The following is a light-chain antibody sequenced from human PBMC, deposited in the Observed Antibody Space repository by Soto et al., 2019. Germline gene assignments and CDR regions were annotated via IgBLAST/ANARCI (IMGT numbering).Light chain of an antibody. CDR2: EVS. CDR3: SSYASSSALV. J-gene: IGLJ1*01. CDR1: SSDVGGYTH. Sequence: QSVLTQPASVSGSPGQSITISCTGTSSDVGGYTHVSWYQQHPGKAPKLMIYEVSNRPSGVSNRFSGSKSGNTASLTISGLQAEDEADYYCSSYASSSALVFGLGTKVTV. V-gene: IGLV2-14*01.